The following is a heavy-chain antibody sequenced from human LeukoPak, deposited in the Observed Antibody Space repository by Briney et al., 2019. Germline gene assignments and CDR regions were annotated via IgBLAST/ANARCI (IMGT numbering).Heavy chain of an antibody. CDR3: ARARITLAREVIIKGDY. CDR1: GFSFSTYW. Sequence: GGSLRLSCEASGFSFSTYWMSWVRPAPGKGLQWVGHIKQDGSDKYYVDTVMDRWANSRDKATKSLYLQMNSLRAEDTAVYYCARARITLAREVIIKGDYWGQGTLVTVSS. D-gene: IGHD3-10*01. J-gene: IGHJ4*02. CDR2: IKQDGSDK. V-gene: IGHV3-7*03.